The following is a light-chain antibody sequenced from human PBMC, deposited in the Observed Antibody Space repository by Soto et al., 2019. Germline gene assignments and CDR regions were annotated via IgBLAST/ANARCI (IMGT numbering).Light chain of an antibody. CDR3: QLYGSSPPWT. Sequence: EIVLTQSPGTLSLSPGERATLSCRASQSVSSSQLAWYQHKPDQAPRLVIYDASTRATGIPDRLSGSGSGRDVTLTIISLEPEDFAVYYCQLYGSSPPWTFGQGTKVEIK. CDR2: DAS. V-gene: IGKV3-20*01. J-gene: IGKJ1*01. CDR1: QSVSSSQ.